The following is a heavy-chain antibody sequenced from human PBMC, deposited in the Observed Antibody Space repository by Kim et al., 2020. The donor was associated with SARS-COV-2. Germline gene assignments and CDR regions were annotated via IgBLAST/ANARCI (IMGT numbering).Heavy chain of an antibody. CDR3: ARNQSSGYEADFDY. Sequence: ADQVTGRFTNSRDNAKNSRYLQMNSRSAEHTAVYYCARNQSSGYEADFDYWGQGTLVTVSS. D-gene: IGHD5-12*01. J-gene: IGHJ4*02. V-gene: IGHV3-21*01.